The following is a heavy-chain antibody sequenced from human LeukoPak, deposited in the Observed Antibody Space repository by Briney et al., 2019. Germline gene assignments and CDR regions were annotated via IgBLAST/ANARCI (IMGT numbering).Heavy chain of an antibody. CDR3: ASGIRERGFDY. CDR2: ISPTGGAI. J-gene: IGHJ4*02. D-gene: IGHD1-1*01. V-gene: IGHV3-21*01. CDR1: GFTFSTSA. Sequence: GGSLRLSCAASGFTFSTSAMNWVRQAPGRGLEWVSSISPTGGAISYADSLRGRFTISRDNAKNSLYLQMNSLRAEDTALYFCASGIRERGFDYWGQGTLVTVSS.